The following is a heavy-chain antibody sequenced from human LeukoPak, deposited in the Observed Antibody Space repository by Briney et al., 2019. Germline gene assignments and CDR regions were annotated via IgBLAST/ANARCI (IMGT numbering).Heavy chain of an antibody. V-gene: IGHV3-23*01. CDR3: ARASGSFDY. D-gene: IGHD1-26*01. J-gene: IGHJ4*02. CDR2: ITGNGEST. CDR1: GFSFSSYA. Sequence: PGGSLRLSCAASGFSFSSYAMSWVRRAPGKGPEWILGITGNGESTYYADSVKGRFTISRDNSKNTLYLQMNSLRAEDSAVYYCARASGSFDYWGQGTLVTVSS.